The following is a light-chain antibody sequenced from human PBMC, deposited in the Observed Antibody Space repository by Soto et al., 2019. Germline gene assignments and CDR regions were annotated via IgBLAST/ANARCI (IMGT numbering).Light chain of an antibody. Sequence: EIVLTQSPGTLSLSPRERATLSCRASQSVSSSYLAWYQQKSGQAPSLLIYGASSRATGIPDRFSGSGSGTDFTLTISRLEPEDFAVYYCQQYGSSPLTFGGGTKVEIK. CDR2: GAS. CDR3: QQYGSSPLT. J-gene: IGKJ4*01. CDR1: QSVSSSY. V-gene: IGKV3-20*01.